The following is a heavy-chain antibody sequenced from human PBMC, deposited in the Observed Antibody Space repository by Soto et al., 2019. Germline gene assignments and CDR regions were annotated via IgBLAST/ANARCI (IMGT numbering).Heavy chain of an antibody. J-gene: IGHJ4*02. CDR1: GFTFSSYG. CDR2: ISYDGSNK. V-gene: IGHV3-30*18. Sequence: PGGSLRLSCAASGFTFSSYGMHWVRQAPGKGLEWVAVISYDGSNKYYADSVKGRFTISRDNSKNTLYLQMNSLRAEDTAVYYCANAGEVVTRSGTYYFDYWGQGTLVTVSS. CDR3: ANAGEVVTRSGTYYFDY. D-gene: IGHD2-21*02.